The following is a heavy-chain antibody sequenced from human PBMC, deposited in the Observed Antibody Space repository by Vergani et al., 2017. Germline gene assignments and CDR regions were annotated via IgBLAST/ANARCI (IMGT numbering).Heavy chain of an antibody. CDR1: GFTFDDYA. Sequence: EVQLVESGGGLVQPGRSLRLSCAASGFTFDDYAMHWVRQAPGKGLEWVSGISWNSGSTGYADSVKGRFTISRDNAKNSLYLQMNSLRAEDTALYYCAKGGCPIVGATYNWFDPWGQGTLVTVSS. D-gene: IGHD1-26*01. V-gene: IGHV3-9*01. CDR3: AKGGCPIVGATYNWFDP. CDR2: ISWNSGST. J-gene: IGHJ5*02.